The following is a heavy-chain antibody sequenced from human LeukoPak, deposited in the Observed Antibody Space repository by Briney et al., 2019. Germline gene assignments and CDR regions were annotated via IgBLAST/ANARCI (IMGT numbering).Heavy chain of an antibody. CDR2: INPNSGGT. D-gene: IGHD5-18*01. CDR1: GYTFTGYY. V-gene: IGHV1-2*02. CDR3: ARVHTALVTFDF. J-gene: IGHJ4*02. Sequence: ASVKVSCQASGYTFTGYYIHWGRHAPGQGLEWMGWINPNSGGTIYAQKFQGRVTMTRDTSISTAYMELSRLKSDDTAVYYCARVHTALVTFDFWGQGTLVTVSS.